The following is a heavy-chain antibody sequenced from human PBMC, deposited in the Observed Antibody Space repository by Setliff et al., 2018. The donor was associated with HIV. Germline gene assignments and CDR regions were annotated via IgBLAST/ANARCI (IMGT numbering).Heavy chain of an antibody. V-gene: IGHV4-39*07. D-gene: IGHD3-10*01. CDR2: IYYRGST. Sequence: ETLSLTCTVSGGSISSSGYYWGWIRQPPGKGLEWIGSIYYRGSTYYNPSLKSRVTISVDTSKNQISLKLSSVTAADTAEYYCVRRKSELRLISDYMDVWGKGTTVTVSS. CDR3: VRRKSELRLISDYMDV. CDR1: GGSISSSGYY. J-gene: IGHJ6*03.